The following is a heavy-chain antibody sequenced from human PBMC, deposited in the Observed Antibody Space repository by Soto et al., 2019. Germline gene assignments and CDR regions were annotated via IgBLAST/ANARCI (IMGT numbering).Heavy chain of an antibody. CDR2: IYYSGST. CDR1: GGSISSGDYY. D-gene: IGHD2-21*02. V-gene: IGHV4-30-4*01. J-gene: IGHJ2*01. CDR3: ARGALAYCGGDCYSSWYFDL. Sequence: QVQLQESGPGLVKPSQTLSLTCTVSGGSISSGDYYWSWIRQPPGKGLEWIGYIYYSGSTYYNPSLKSRVTISVDTSKTQFSLKLSSVTAAVTAVYYCARGALAYCGGDCYSSWYFDLWGRGTLVTVSS.